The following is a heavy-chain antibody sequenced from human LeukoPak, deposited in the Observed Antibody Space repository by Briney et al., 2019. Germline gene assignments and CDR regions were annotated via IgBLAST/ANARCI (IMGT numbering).Heavy chain of an antibody. J-gene: IGHJ6*04. Sequence: PGGSLRLSCAASGFSFSDYEMNWVRQAPGKGLEWISYIDSSGEAIFYADSVKGRFTISRDNAKNSLYLQMNSLRAEDTAVYYCAELGITMIGGVWGKGTTVTISS. CDR2: IDSSGEAI. CDR1: GFSFSDYE. D-gene: IGHD3-10*02. V-gene: IGHV3-48*03. CDR3: AELGITMIGGV.